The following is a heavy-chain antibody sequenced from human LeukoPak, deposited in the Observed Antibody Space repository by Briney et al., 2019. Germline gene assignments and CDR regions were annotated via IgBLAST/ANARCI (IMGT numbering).Heavy chain of an antibody. CDR3: ATVRYGSGSEGAYNWFDP. D-gene: IGHD3-10*01. J-gene: IGHJ5*02. V-gene: IGHV1-24*01. CDR1: GYTLTELS. CDR2: FDPEDGET. Sequence: GASVKVSCKVSGYTLTELSMHWVRQAPGKGLEWMGGFDPEDGETIYAQKFQGRVTMTEGTSTDTAYMELSSLRSEDTAVYYCATVRYGSGSEGAYNWFDPWGQGTLVTVSS.